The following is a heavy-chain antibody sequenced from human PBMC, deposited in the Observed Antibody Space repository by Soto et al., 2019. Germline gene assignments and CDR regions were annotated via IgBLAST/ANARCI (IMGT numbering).Heavy chain of an antibody. CDR2: INPSGGST. D-gene: IGHD7-27*01. V-gene: IGHV1-46*01. CDR1: GYTFTSYY. Sequence: QVQLVQSGAEVKKPGASVKVSCKASGYTFTSYYMHWVRQAPGQGLEWMGIINPSGGSTSYAQRFQGRVTMTRDTSTRTVYMELSSLRSEDTAVYYCARDLPLGIPAFIFDYWGQGTLVTVSS. CDR3: ARDLPLGIPAFIFDY. J-gene: IGHJ4*02.